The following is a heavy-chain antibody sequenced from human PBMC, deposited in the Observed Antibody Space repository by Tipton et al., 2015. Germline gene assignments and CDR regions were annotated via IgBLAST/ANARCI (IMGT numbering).Heavy chain of an antibody. D-gene: IGHD4-23*01. V-gene: IGHV6-1*01. CDR3: ARARGRHGGLFDS. Sequence: GLVKPSQTLSLTCAIFGDTVSSNTAAWNWIRQSPSRGLEWLGRTYYRTKWYNDYAVSVKSRITINPDTSKNHCALQRNSVTPDDTAVYYCARARGRHGGLFDSWGQGTLVTVSS. CDR1: GDTVSSNTAA. CDR2: TYYRTKWYN. J-gene: IGHJ4*02.